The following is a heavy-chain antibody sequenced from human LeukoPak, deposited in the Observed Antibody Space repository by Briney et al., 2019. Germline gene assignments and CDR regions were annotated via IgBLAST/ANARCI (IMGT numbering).Heavy chain of an antibody. Sequence: GGALRLSCAASGFTFSSYAMSWVRQAPGKGLEWVSTISGTGGTTYYADSVKGRFTISRDNSKNTLYLQMNSLRVEDTAVYYCAKESPQFDYWGQGTLVTVSS. V-gene: IGHV3-23*01. CDR3: AKESPQFDY. J-gene: IGHJ4*02. CDR2: ISGTGGTT. CDR1: GFTFSSYA.